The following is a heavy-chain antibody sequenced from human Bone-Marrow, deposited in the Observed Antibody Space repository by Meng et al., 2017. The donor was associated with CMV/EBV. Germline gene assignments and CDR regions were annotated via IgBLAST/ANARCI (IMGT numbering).Heavy chain of an antibody. CDR2: INHSGST. D-gene: IGHD1-26*01. V-gene: IGHV4-34*01. CDR1: GGSFSGYY. J-gene: IGHJ4*02. Sequence: SETLSLTCAVYGGSFSGYYWSWIRQPPGKGLEWIGEINHSGSTNYNPSLKSRVTISVDTSKNQFSLKLSSVTAADTAVYYCARGVWGAVWGQGTLVTVSS. CDR3: ARGVWGAV.